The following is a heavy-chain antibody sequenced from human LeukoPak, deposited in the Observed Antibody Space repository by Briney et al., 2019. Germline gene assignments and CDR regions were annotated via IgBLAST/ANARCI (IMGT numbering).Heavy chain of an antibody. CDR1: GGSFSGYY. V-gene: IGHV4-34*01. J-gene: IGHJ5*02. Sequence: SETLSLTCAVYGGSFSGYYWSWIRQPPGKGLEWIGEINHSGSTNYNPSLKSRVTISVDTSKNQFSLKLSSVTAADTVVYYCARGVVYDFWSGPNWFDPWGQGTLVTVSS. CDR2: INHSGST. D-gene: IGHD3-3*01. CDR3: ARGVVYDFWSGPNWFDP.